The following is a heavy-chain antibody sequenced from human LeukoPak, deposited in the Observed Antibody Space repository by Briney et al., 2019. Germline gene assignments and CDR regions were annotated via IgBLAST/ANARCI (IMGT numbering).Heavy chain of an antibody. Sequence: ASVKVSCKASGGTFSSYAISWVRQAPGQGREWMGGIIPIFGTANYAQKFQGRVTITTDESTSTAYMELSSLRSEDTAVYYCARDMGYSYGYHYWGQGTLVTVSS. J-gene: IGHJ4*02. V-gene: IGHV1-69*05. CDR2: IIPIFGTA. CDR3: ARDMGYSYGYHY. CDR1: GGTFSSYA. D-gene: IGHD5-18*01.